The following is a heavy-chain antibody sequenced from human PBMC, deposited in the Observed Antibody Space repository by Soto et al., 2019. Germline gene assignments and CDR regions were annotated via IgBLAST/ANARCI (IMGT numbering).Heavy chain of an antibody. CDR3: AKGGYGSGSYYYYYYGMDV. J-gene: IGHJ6*02. Sequence: QVQLVESGGGVVQPGRSLRLSCAASGFTFSPYTMHWVRQAPGKGLEWVAVISYDGSNKYYADSVKGRFTISRDNSKNTLYLQMNSLRAEDTAVYYCAKGGYGSGSYYYYYYGMDVWGQGTTVTVSS. V-gene: IGHV3-30*04. CDR1: GFTFSPYT. CDR2: ISYDGSNK. D-gene: IGHD3-10*01.